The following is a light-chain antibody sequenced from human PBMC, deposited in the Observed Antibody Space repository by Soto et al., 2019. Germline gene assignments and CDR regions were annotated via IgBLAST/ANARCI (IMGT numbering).Light chain of an antibody. CDR3: QQYYNTAT. V-gene: IGKV4-1*01. CDR2: WAS. Sequence: IVMTQSPDSLAVSLGERATINCKSSQSILYDSNNKNYLAWYQQKPGQTPKLLIYWASTRESGVPDRFSGSGSGTDFTLTISSLQAEDVAVYYCQQYYNTATFGGGTKVEIK. J-gene: IGKJ4*01. CDR1: QSILYDSNNKNY.